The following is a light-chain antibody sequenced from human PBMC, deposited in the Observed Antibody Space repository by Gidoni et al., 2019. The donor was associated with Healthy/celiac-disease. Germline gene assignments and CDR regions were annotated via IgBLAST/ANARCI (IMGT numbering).Light chain of an antibody. Sequence: DVGVTQSPLSLAVTLGQPASISCRPSQSRVSSDGSSFLNWYQQRPGKPPRRLIYKVANRDAGVPDRFSGSGSGSDFPLKISRVEAEDVVIYGCMQGTHWPCSFGQGTRLEIK. CDR2: KVA. J-gene: IGKJ2*04. V-gene: IGKV2-30*01. CDR3: MQGTHWPCS. CDR1: QSRVSSDGSSF.